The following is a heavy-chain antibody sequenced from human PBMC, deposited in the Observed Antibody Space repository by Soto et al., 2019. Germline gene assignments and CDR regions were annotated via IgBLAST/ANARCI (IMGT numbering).Heavy chain of an antibody. D-gene: IGHD3-10*01. CDR2: IFSNDEK. Sequence: QVTLKESGPVLVKPTETLTLTCTVSGFSLSNARMGVSWIRQPPGKALEWLAHIFSNDEKSYSTSLKSWLTISKDTSKSQVVLTMTNMHPVNTATDYFARITFGEQSPYFNYWGQGTLVTVSS. V-gene: IGHV2-26*01. J-gene: IGHJ4*02. CDR3: ARITFGEQSPYFNY. CDR1: GFSLSNARMG.